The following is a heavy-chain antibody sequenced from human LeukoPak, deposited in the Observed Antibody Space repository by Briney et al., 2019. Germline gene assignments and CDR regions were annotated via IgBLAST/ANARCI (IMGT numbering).Heavy chain of an antibody. Sequence: SQTLSLTCTVSGGSISSGGYYWSWIRQHPGKGLEWIGYIYYSGSTYYNPSLKSRVTISVDTSKNQFSLKLSSVTAADTAVYYCARGITLDGYNYGAFDYWGQGTLVTVSS. CDR1: GGSISSGGYY. D-gene: IGHD5-24*01. V-gene: IGHV4-31*03. J-gene: IGHJ4*02. CDR2: IYYSGST. CDR3: ARGITLDGYNYGAFDY.